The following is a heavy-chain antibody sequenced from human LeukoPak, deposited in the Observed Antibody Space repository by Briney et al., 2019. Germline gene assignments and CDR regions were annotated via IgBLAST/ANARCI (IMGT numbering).Heavy chain of an antibody. V-gene: IGHV7-4-1*02. D-gene: IGHD5-18*01. CDR1: GYTLTELS. CDR3: ARENRYGEND. CDR2: INTNTGNP. Sequence: RASVKVSCKVSGYTLTELSMHWVRQAPGQGLEWMGWINTNTGNPTYAQGFTGRFVFSLDTSVSTAYLQISSLKAEDTAVYYSARENRYGENDWGQGTLVTVSS. J-gene: IGHJ4*02.